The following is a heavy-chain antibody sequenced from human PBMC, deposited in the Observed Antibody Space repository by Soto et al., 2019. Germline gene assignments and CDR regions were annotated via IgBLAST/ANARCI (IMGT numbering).Heavy chain of an antibody. CDR3: AWLDIVATTSFDY. V-gene: IGHV3-11*01. Sequence: GGSLRLSCAASGFTFSDYYMSWIRQAPGKGLEWVSCISSSGSTIYYADSVKGRFTISRDNAKNSLYLQMNSLRADDTAVYYCAWLDIVATTSFDYWGQGTLVTVSS. J-gene: IGHJ4*02. CDR2: ISSSGSTI. CDR1: GFTFSDYY. D-gene: IGHD5-12*01.